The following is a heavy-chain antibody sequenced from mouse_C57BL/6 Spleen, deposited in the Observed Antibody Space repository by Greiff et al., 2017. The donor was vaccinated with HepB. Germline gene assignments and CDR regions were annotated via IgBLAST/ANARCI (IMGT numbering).Heavy chain of an antibody. CDR2: INPSSGYT. D-gene: IGHD2-1*01. CDR3: ASSGNPYAMDY. J-gene: IGHJ4*01. CDR1: GYTTTSYW. Sequence: QVHVKQSGAELAKPGASVKLSCKASGYTTTSYWMHWVKQRPGQGLEWIGYINPSSGYTKYNQKFKDKATLTADKSSSTAYMQLSSLTYEDSAVYYCASSGNPYAMDYWGQGTSVTVSS. V-gene: IGHV1-7*01.